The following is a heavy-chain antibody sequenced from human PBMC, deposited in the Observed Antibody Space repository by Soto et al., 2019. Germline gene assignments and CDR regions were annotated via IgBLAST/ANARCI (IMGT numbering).Heavy chain of an antibody. CDR1: GFTFSSYA. CDR3: VRAGGAQAYFYYGMDV. CDR2: INSKGDNT. J-gene: IGHJ6*02. D-gene: IGHD3-16*01. V-gene: IGHV3-64D*06. Sequence: GGSLRLSCSASGFTFSSYAMHWVRQVPGKGLESVSAINSKGDNTYYADSVKGRFSISRDNSKNTLYYQMSSLRPEDTGVYYCVRAGGAQAYFYYGMDVWGQGTTVTVSS.